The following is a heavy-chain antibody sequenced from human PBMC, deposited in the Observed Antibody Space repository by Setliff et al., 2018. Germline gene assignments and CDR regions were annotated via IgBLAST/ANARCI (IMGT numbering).Heavy chain of an antibody. CDR1: GGSFSGYY. Sequence: PSETLSLTCAVYGGSFSGYYWSWIRQPPGKGLEWIGYIYYSGSTNYNPSLKSRVTISVDTSKNQFSLKLSSVTAADTAVYYCARGGRISYRPSSSWYILDYWGQGTLVTVSS. CDR3: ARGGRISYRPSSSWYILDY. J-gene: IGHJ4*02. D-gene: IGHD6-13*01. V-gene: IGHV4-59*12. CDR2: IYYSGST.